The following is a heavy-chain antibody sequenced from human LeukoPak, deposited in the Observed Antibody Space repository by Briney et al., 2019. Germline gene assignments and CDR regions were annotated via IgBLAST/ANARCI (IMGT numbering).Heavy chain of an antibody. J-gene: IGHJ4*02. CDR1: GGSISSYY. CDR2: IYYSGST. CDR3: ARESAYCTNGVCYRANFDY. Sequence: SETLSLTCTVSGGSISSYYWSWIRQPPGKGLEWIGYIYYSGSTNYNPSLKSRVTISVDTSKNQFSLKLSSVTAADTAVYYCARESAYCTNGVCYRANFDYWGQGTLVTASS. V-gene: IGHV4-59*01. D-gene: IGHD2-8*01.